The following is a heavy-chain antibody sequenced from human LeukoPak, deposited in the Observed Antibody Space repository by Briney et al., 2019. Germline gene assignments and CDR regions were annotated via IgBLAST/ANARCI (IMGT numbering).Heavy chain of an antibody. J-gene: IGHJ6*02. CDR1: GGSFSGYY. D-gene: IGHD2-2*01. CDR3: ARGGSSTSCYAGCYYGMDV. Sequence: PSETLSPTCAVYGGSFSGYYWSWIRQPPGKGLEWIGEINHSGSTNYNPSLKSRVTISVDTSKNQFSLKLSSVTAADTAVYYCARGGSSTSCYAGCYYGMDVRGQGTTVTVSS. CDR2: INHSGST. V-gene: IGHV4-34*01.